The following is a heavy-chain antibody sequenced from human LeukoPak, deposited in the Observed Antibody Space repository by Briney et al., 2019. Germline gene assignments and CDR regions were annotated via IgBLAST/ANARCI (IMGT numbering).Heavy chain of an antibody. Sequence: PGGSLRLSCAASGFTFSSYGMHWVRQAPGKGLEWVAVISYDGSNKYYADSVKGRFTISRDNSKNTLYLQMNSLRAEDTAVYYCAKSFLYYDFWSGRLDRDAFDIWGQGTMVTVSS. D-gene: IGHD3-3*01. CDR1: GFTFSSYG. J-gene: IGHJ3*02. CDR2: ISYDGSNK. V-gene: IGHV3-30*18. CDR3: AKSFLYYDFWSGRLDRDAFDI.